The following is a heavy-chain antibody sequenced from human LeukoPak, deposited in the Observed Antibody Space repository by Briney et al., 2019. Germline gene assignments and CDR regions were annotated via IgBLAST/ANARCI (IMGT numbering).Heavy chain of an antibody. D-gene: IGHD3-10*01. J-gene: IGHJ4*02. CDR3: ARDKLWFGEFDLDY. V-gene: IGHV3-7*01. CDR2: IKQDGSEK. CDR1: GFTFSSYW. Sequence: GGSLRLSCAASGFTFSSYWMSWVRQAPGKGLEWVANIKQDGSEKYYVDSVKGRFTISRDNAKNSLYLQMNSLRAEDTAVYYCARDKLWFGEFDLDYWGQGTLVTVSS.